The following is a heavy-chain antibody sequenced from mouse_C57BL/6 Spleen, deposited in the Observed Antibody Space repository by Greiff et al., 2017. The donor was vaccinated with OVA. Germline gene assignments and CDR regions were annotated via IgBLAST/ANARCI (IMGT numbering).Heavy chain of an antibody. D-gene: IGHD2-4*01. CDR2: ISSGSSTI. CDR1: GFTFSDYG. V-gene: IGHV5-17*01. Sequence: EVKLVESGGGLVKPGGSLKLSCAASGFTFSDYGMHWVRQAPEKGLEWVAYISSGSSTIYYADTVKGRFTLSRDNAKNTLFLQMTSLRSEDTAMYYCARDYDYDVGYAMDYWGQGTSVTVSS. J-gene: IGHJ4*01. CDR3: ARDYDYDVGYAMDY.